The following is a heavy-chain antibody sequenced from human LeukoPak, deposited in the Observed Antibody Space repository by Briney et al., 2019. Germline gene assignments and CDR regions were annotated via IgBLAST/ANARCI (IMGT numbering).Heavy chain of an antibody. J-gene: IGHJ4*02. CDR1: GGSINTYY. D-gene: IGHD2-21*02. V-gene: IGHV4-59*01. CDR3: ARLIHGRVVTAIEH. Sequence: SETLSLTCTVSGGSINTYYWSWIRQPPGKGLEWIGYIYYSGSTDYNPSLKSRVTISVDTSKNQFSLRLRSVTAADTAVYYCARLIHGRVVTAIEHWGQGVLVTVSS. CDR2: IYYSGST.